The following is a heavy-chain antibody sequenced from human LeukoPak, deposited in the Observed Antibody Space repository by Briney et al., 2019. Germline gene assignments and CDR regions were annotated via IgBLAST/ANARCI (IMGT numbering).Heavy chain of an antibody. V-gene: IGHV3-15*01. D-gene: IGHD2-21*01. CDR2: IKRKTDGGTT. Sequence: PGGSLRLSCAASGFTFSNAWMSWVRQAPGKGLEWVGRIKRKTDGGTTDYAAPVKGRFTISRDDSKNTLYLQMNSLKTEDTAVYYCTTGQTQGPVATASSIDYWGQGTLVTVSS. J-gene: IGHJ4*02. CDR1: GFTFSNAW. CDR3: TTGQTQGPVATASSIDY.